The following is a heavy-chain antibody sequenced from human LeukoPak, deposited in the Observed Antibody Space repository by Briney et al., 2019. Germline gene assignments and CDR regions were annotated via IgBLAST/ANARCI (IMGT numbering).Heavy chain of an antibody. V-gene: IGHV3-30*14. Sequence: GRSLRLSCAASGFTFNMFAVHWVCQAPGRGLEWVTIISYDGSEKFYADSVKGRFTISRDNSKNTLYLQMNSLRAEDTAVYYCARVGQWLVRSYYFDYWGQGTLVTVSS. CDR2: ISYDGSEK. CDR1: GFTFNMFA. J-gene: IGHJ4*02. D-gene: IGHD6-19*01. CDR3: ARVGQWLVRSYYFDY.